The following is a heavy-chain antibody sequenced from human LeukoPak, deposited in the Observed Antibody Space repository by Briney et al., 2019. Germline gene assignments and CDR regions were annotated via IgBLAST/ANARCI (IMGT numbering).Heavy chain of an antibody. D-gene: IGHD4-17*01. V-gene: IGHV4-34*01. CDR1: GGSFSGYY. CDR2: INHSGST. J-gene: IGHJ2*01. CDR3: ARGLGPSYGNWYFDL. Sequence: SETPSLTCAVYGGSFSGYYWSWIRQPPGKGLEWIGEINHSGSTNYNPSLKSRVTISVDRSKNQFSLKLSSVTAADTAVYYCARGLGPSYGNWYFDLWGRGTLVTVSS.